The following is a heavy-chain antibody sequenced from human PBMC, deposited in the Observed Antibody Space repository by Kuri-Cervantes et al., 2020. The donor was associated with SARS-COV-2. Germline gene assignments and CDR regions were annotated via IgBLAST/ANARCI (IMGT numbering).Heavy chain of an antibody. V-gene: IGHV1-18*04. Sequence: ASVKVSCKASGYTFTNYGMTWVRQAPGQGLQWMGWISAYNGKIDYAQNLQGSLTMTTDTSTNTAYMELRSLRSDDTAVYYCARHEDYSNFALDYWGQGTLVTVSS. J-gene: IGHJ4*02. D-gene: IGHD4-11*01. CDR1: GYTFTNYG. CDR3: ARHEDYSNFALDY. CDR2: ISAYNGKI.